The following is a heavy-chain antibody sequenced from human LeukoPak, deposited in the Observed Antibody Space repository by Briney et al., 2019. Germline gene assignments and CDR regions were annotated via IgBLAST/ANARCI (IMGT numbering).Heavy chain of an antibody. CDR3: AIYGGNSVFGY. CDR2: ISSSSSTI. CDR1: GFTFSSYS. D-gene: IGHD4-23*01. Sequence: GGSLRLSCAASGFTFSSYSMNWVRRAPGKGLEWVSYISSSSSTIYYADSVKGRFTISRDNAKNSLYLQMNSLRAEDTAVYYCAIYGGNSVFGYWGQGTLVTVSS. J-gene: IGHJ4*02. V-gene: IGHV3-48*01.